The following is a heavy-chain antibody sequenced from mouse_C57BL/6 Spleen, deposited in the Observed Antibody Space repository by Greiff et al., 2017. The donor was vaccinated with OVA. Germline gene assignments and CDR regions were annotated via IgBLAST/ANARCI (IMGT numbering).Heavy chain of an antibody. CDR1: GYTFTSYW. V-gene: IGHV1-50*01. Sequence: QVQLQQPGAELVKPGASVKLSCKASGYTFTSYWMQWVKQRPGQGLEWIGEIDPSDSYTNYNQKFKGKATLTVDTSSSTAYMQLSSLTSEDSAVYYCARYRGLYYAMDYWGQGTSVTVSS. CDR2: IDPSDSYT. CDR3: ARYRGLYYAMDY. D-gene: IGHD3-1*01. J-gene: IGHJ4*01.